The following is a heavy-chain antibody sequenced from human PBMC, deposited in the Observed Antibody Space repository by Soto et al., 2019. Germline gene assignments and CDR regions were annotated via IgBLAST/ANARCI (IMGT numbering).Heavy chain of an antibody. V-gene: IGHV4-39*01. CDR2: IYYSGNT. CDR1: GGSIGSSRYY. CDR3: ARLRHLDSRAFDY. J-gene: IGHJ4*02. Sequence: SETLSLTCTVSGGSIGSSRYYWGWIRQPPGKGLEWIANIYYSGNTYYNPSLYSRLALSVDTSKNQISLNLTSVTAADTAVYYCARLRHLDSRAFDYWGQGALVTVSS. D-gene: IGHD1-1*01.